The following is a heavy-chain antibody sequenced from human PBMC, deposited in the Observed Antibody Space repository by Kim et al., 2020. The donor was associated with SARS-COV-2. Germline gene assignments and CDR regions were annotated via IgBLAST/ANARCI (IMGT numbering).Heavy chain of an antibody. D-gene: IGHD4-17*01. J-gene: IGHJ3*01. CDR2: IDSNIGFT. CDR3: AKERLVDYWSTSFDG. V-gene: IGHV1-2*02. Sequence: ASVKVACKTSGYTFTGCAIHWVRQAPGQGLEWMGWIDSNIGFTNYEQKCQGSVTMSQDTSISTAYMDLSILGADDTALYCCAKERLVDYWSTSFDGW. CDR1: GYTFTGCA.